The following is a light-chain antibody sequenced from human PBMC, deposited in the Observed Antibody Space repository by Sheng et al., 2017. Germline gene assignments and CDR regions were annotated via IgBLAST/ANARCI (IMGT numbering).Light chain of an antibody. CDR3: QQLNSYPWT. CDR2: EVS. V-gene: IGKV1-9*01. Sequence: DIQLTQSPSFLSASVGDRVTITCRASQAFSSFLAWYQQKPGKAPKLLIYEVSTLQSGVPSRFSGSGSGTEFTLTISSLQPEDFATYYCQQLNSYPWTFGQGTKVE. CDR1: QAFSSF. J-gene: IGKJ1*01.